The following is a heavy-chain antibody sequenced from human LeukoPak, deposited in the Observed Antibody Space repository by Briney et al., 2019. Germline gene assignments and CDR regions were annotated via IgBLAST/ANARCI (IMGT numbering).Heavy chain of an antibody. CDR3: AKDWLLWFGEFDAFDI. D-gene: IGHD3-10*01. Sequence: GGSLRLSCAASGFTFSSYAMSWVRQAPGKGLEWVSAISGSGGSTSYADSVKGRFTISRDNSKNTLYLQMNSLRAEDTAVYYCAKDWLLWFGEFDAFDIWGQGTMVTVSS. CDR1: GFTFSSYA. J-gene: IGHJ3*02. CDR2: ISGSGGST. V-gene: IGHV3-23*01.